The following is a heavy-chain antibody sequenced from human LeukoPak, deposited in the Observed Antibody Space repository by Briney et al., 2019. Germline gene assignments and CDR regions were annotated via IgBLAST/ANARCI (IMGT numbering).Heavy chain of an antibody. CDR1: GYTLTELS. J-gene: IGHJ4*02. CDR2: FDPEDGET. V-gene: IGHV1-24*01. Sequence: ASVKVSCKVSGYTLTELSMHWVRQAPGKGLEWMGGFDPEDGETIYAQKFQGRVTITADESTSTAYMELSSLRSEDTAVYYCARGGSVTYYFDYWGQGTLVTVSS. CDR3: ARGGSVTYYFDY. D-gene: IGHD4-17*01.